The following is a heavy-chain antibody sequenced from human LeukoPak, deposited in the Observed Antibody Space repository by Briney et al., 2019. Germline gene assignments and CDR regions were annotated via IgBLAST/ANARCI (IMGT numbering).Heavy chain of an antibody. Sequence: GGSLRLSCAASGFTFSSYSMNWVRQAPGKGLEWVSSISSSSSYIYYADSVKGRFTISRDNAKNSLYLQMNSLRAEDTAVYYCARVRDFWSGLNPLGYWGQGTVVTVSS. J-gene: IGHJ4*02. CDR3: ARVRDFWSGLNPLGY. V-gene: IGHV3-21*01. D-gene: IGHD3-3*01. CDR1: GFTFSSYS. CDR2: ISSSSSYI.